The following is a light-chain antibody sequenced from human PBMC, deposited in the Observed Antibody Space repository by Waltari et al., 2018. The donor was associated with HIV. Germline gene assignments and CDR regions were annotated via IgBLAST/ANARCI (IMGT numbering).Light chain of an antibody. Sequence: QSALTQPASVSGSPGQSITISCTGSSNDIGTFTYVSWYQQHPGKAPKVMIYEVTNRPSGVPNRFSGSKSGNTASLTISGLQAEDEADYYCSSYTASIAVLFGGGTKLTVL. CDR1: SNDIGTFTY. V-gene: IGLV2-14*01. CDR2: EVT. CDR3: SSYTASIAVL. J-gene: IGLJ2*01.